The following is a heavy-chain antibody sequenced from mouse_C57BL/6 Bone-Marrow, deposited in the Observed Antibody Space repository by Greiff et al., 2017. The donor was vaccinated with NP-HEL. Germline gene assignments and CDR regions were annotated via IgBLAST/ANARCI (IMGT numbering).Heavy chain of an antibody. CDR1: GFNIKDDY. J-gene: IGHJ3*01. D-gene: IGHD1-1*01. V-gene: IGHV14-4*01. CDR2: IDPENGDT. Sequence: EVQRVESGAELVRPGASVKLSCTASGFNIKDDYMHWVKQRPEQGLEWIGWIDPENGDTEYASKFQGKATITADTSSNTAYLQLSSLTSEDTAVYYCTFYYFAYWGQGTLVTVSA. CDR3: TFYYFAY.